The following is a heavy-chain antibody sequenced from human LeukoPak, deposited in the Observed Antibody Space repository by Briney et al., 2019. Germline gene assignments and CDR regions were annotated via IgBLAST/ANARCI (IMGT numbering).Heavy chain of an antibody. CDR3: VKWGLWFGEPTDY. V-gene: IGHV3-23*01. Sequence: PGGSLRLSCATSGFTLSNYAMSWVRQAPGKGLEWVAAISGTGGTTYYADSVKGRFTISRENSKNTLLLQMSSLRAEDTAIYYCVKWGLWFGEPTDYWGQGTLVTVSS. J-gene: IGHJ4*02. CDR1: GFTLSNYA. CDR2: ISGTGGTT. D-gene: IGHD3-10*01.